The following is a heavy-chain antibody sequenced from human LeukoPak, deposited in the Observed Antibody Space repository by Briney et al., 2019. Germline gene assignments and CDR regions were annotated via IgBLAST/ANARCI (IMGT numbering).Heavy chain of an antibody. CDR2: INPNSGGT. J-gene: IGHJ3*02. V-gene: IGHV1-2*02. CDR1: GYTFTGYY. CDR3: ARDVREATGAIYYDFWSGYYTDNDAFDI. D-gene: IGHD3-3*01. Sequence: ASVKVSCKASGYTFTGYYMHWVRQAPGQGLEWMGWINPNSGGTNYAQKFQGRVTMTRDTSISTAYMELSRLRSDDTAVYYCARDVREATGAIYYDFWSGYYTDNDAFDIWGQGTMVTVSS.